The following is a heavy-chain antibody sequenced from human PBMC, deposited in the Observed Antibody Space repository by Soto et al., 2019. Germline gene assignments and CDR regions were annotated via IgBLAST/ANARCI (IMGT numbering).Heavy chain of an antibody. CDR2: IIPIFGTA. J-gene: IGHJ6*02. V-gene: IGHV1-69*06. D-gene: IGHD3-22*01. Sequence: QVQLVQSGAEVKKPGSSVKVSCKASGGTFSSYAISWVRQAPGQGLEWMGGIIPIFGTANYAQKFQGRVTSTADKSTSTAYMELSSLRSEDTAVYYCARDAWYDSSGYSRPGYYYYYGMDVWGQGTTVTVSS. CDR1: GGTFSSYA. CDR3: ARDAWYDSSGYSRPGYYYYYGMDV.